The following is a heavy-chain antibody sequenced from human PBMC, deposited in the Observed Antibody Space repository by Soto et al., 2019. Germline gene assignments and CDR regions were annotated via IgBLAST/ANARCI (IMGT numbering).Heavy chain of an antibody. V-gene: IGHV3-11*01. Sequence: GGSLRLSCAASGFTFSDYYMSWIRQAPGKGLEWVSYISSSGSTIYYADSVKGRFTISRDNAKNSLYLQMNSLRAEDTAVYYCARAGFPHSAARGPKYYYYIDVWGKGTTVTVSS. CDR3: ARAGFPHSAARGPKYYYYIDV. D-gene: IGHD6-6*01. CDR1: GFTFSDYY. J-gene: IGHJ6*03. CDR2: ISSSGSTI.